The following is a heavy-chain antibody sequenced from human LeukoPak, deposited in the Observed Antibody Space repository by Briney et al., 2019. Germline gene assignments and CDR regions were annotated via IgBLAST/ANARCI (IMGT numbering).Heavy chain of an antibody. V-gene: IGHV3-30*02. D-gene: IGHD2-15*01. CDR3: ARVLRYCSGGNCYSGGLGYMDV. J-gene: IGHJ6*03. Sequence: PGGSLRLSCETSGFTFSNYGMHWVRQAPGKGLEWVAFLRYDGSTKYYADSVKGRFTISRDNAKNSLYLQMNSLRAEDTAVYYCARVLRYCSGGNCYSGGLGYMDVWGKGTTVTISS. CDR2: LRYDGSTK. CDR1: GFTFSNYG.